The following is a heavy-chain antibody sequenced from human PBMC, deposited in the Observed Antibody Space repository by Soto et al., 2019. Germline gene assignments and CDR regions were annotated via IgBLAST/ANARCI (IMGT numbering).Heavy chain of an antibody. Sequence: VASVKVSCKASGYTFTSYYMHWVRQAPGQGLEWMGIINPSGVSTVYAQKFQGRVTMTRDTSTSTVYMELSSLRSEDTAGYYCASKGYSSTWHSWFDPWGQGTLVTVPS. J-gene: IGHJ5*02. CDR3: ASKGYSSTWHSWFDP. D-gene: IGHD6-13*01. CDR2: INPSGVST. V-gene: IGHV1-46*03. CDR1: GYTFTSYY.